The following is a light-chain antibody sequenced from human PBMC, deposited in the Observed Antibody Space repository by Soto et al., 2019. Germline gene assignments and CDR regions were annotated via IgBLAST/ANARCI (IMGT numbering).Light chain of an antibody. V-gene: IGKV3-20*01. CDR2: GAS. Sequence: EIVLTQSPGSLSLSPGEGATLSCRASQFVSSGYLAWYQQRPGQPPRVLIYGASRRATGIPDRFSGSGFGTDFTLTISRLEPEDSAVYYCQQYGSSPLTFGGGTKVEIK. CDR3: QQYGSSPLT. CDR1: QFVSSGY. J-gene: IGKJ4*01.